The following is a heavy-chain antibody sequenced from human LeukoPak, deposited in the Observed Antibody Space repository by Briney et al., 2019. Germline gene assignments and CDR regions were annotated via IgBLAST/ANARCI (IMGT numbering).Heavy chain of an antibody. Sequence: SETLSLTCTVTGYTISSGYFWGWIRQPPGKGLEWIGSIYHSGSTSYNPSLKSRLTISVDTSKNQFSLKLNFVTAADTAMYYCARRIAVAGSKGTNWFDPWGQGTLVTVSS. CDR1: GYTISSGYF. V-gene: IGHV4-38-2*02. CDR2: IYHSGST. J-gene: IGHJ5*02. CDR3: ARRIAVAGSKGTNWFDP. D-gene: IGHD6-13*01.